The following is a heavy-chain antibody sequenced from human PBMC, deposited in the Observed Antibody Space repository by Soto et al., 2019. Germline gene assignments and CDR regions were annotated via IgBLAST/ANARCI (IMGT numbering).Heavy chain of an antibody. D-gene: IGHD3-10*01. CDR1: GYSFPNYW. J-gene: IGHJ6*02. V-gene: IGHV5-51*01. CDR3: TRPHRGYGMDI. CDR2: IYPGDSDI. Sequence: PGESLKISCKASGYSFPNYWIGWVRQLPGKGLEWMGIIYPGDSDIRYSPSFRGQVTISADKSTTTAYLQWSSLKASDSAMYYCTRPHRGYGMDIWRQGTTVTVSS.